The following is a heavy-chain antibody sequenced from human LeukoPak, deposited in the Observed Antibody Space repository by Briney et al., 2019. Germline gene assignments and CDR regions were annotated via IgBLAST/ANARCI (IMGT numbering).Heavy chain of an antibody. CDR1: GYTFTDYY. Sequence: SVKVSCKASGYTFTDYYMHWVRQAPGQGLEWMGGIIPIFGTANYAQKFQGRVTITADESTSTAYMELSSLRSEDTAVYYCARGGYSGYTDYWGQGTLVTVSS. CDR2: IIPIFGTA. J-gene: IGHJ4*02. V-gene: IGHV1-69*13. D-gene: IGHD5-12*01. CDR3: ARGGYSGYTDY.